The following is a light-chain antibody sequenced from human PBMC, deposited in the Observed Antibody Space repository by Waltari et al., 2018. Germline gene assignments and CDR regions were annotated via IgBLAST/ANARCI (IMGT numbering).Light chain of an antibody. J-gene: IGLJ2*01. CDR2: SEP. V-gene: IGLV3-25*03. Sequence: SYELTQPPSVSVSPGQTARIPCSGAALPTQDASWYQQRPGQAPVRVIYSEPERPSGIPERFSGSSSGTIVTLTISGVQAEDEADYYCQSADSSGNYVVFGGGTKLTVL. CDR1: ALPTQD. CDR3: QSADSSGNYVV.